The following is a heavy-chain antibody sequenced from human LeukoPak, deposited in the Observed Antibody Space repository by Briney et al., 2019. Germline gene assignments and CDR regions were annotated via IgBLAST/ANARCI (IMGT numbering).Heavy chain of an antibody. V-gene: IGHV1-69*05. CDR3: ARDRHIVATIVGGGEFDY. J-gene: IGHJ4*02. CDR2: IIPIFGTA. Sequence: ASVKVSCKASGGTFSSYAISLVRQAPGQGLEWMGRIIPIFGTANYAQKFQGRVTITTDESTSTAYMELSSLRSEDTAVDYCARDRHIVATIVGGGEFDYWGQGTLVTVSS. CDR1: GGTFSSYA. D-gene: IGHD5-12*01.